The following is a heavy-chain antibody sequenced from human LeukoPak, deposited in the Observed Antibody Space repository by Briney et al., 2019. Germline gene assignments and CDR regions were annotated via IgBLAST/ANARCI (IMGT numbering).Heavy chain of an antibody. D-gene: IGHD3-22*01. V-gene: IGHV1-8*01. CDR2: MNPNSGNT. CDR3: ARGPYYYGSSGYYHDY. J-gene: IGHJ4*02. CDR1: GYTFTSYD. Sequence: GASVKVSCKASGYTFTSYDINWVRQATGQGLEWMGWMNPNSGNTGYAQKFQGRVTMTTNTSISTAYMELSSLRSEDTAVYYCARGPYYYGSSGYYHDYWGQGTLVTVSS.